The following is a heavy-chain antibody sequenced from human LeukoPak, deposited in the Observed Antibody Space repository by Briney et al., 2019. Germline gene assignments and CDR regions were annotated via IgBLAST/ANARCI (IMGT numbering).Heavy chain of an antibody. CDR3: ARDPDSSGYHDAFDI. CDR1: GYTCTSYY. D-gene: IGHD3-22*01. V-gene: IGHV1-46*01. Sequence: ASVKVSCKASGYTCTSYYMHWVRQAPGQGLEWMGIINPSGGSTSYAQKFQGRVTMTRDTSTSTVYMELSSLRSEDTAVYYCARDPDSSGYHDAFDIWGQGTMVTVSS. CDR2: INPSGGST. J-gene: IGHJ3*02.